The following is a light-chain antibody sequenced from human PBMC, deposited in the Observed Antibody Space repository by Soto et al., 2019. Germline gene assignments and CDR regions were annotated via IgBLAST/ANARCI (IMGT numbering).Light chain of an antibody. CDR2: GAS. CDR3: QQYGRSPA. J-gene: IGKJ4*01. CDR1: QSVSSSY. Sequence: EIVLTQSPGTLSLSPGERATPSCRASQSVSSSYLAWYQQKPGQAPRLLIYGASSRATGIPDRFSGSGSGTDFTLTISRLEPEDFAVYYCQQYGRSPAFGGGTKVEIK. V-gene: IGKV3-20*01.